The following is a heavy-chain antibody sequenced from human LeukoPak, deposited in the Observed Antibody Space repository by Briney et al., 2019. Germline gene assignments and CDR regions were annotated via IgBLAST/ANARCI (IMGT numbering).Heavy chain of an antibody. CDR2: ISGSGGST. D-gene: IGHD6-13*01. CDR1: GFTFSSYA. CDR3: AKDQAYSSSWYNWFDP. Sequence: PGGSLRLSCAASGFTFSSYAMSWVRQAPGKGLEWVSAISGSGGSTYYADSVKGRFTISRDNSKNTLYLQMNSLRAEDTAVYYCAKDQAYSSSWYNWFDPWGQGTLVTVSS. V-gene: IGHV3-23*01. J-gene: IGHJ5*02.